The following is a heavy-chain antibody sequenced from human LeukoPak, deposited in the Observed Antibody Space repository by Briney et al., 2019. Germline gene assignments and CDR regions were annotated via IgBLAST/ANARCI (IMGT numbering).Heavy chain of an antibody. CDR2: INHSGST. CDR1: GGSFSGYY. J-gene: IGHJ5*01. D-gene: IGHD2-15*01. V-gene: IGHV4-34*01. Sequence: ETLSLTCAVYGGSFSGYYWSWIRQPPGKGLEWIGEINHSGSTNYNPSLKSRVTISVDTSKNQFSLKLSSVTAADTAVYYCATGYGKLDSWGQGTLVTVSS. CDR3: ATGYGKLDS.